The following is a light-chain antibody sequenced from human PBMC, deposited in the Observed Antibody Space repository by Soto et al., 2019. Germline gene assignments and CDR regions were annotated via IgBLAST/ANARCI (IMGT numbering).Light chain of an antibody. V-gene: IGLV1-44*01. J-gene: IGLJ2*01. Sequence: QSVLTQPPSASGTPGQRVTISCSGSSSNIGSNTVNWYQQLPGTAPKLLIYSNNQRPAGVPDRFSGSKSGTSASLAISGRQSEYEADYYCAAWDDSLNGPVFGGGTKVTVL. CDR2: SNN. CDR1: SSNIGSNT. CDR3: AAWDDSLNGPV.